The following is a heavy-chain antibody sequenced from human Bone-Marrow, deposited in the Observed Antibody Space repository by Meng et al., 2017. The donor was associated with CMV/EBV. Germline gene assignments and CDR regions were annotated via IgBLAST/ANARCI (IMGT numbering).Heavy chain of an antibody. J-gene: IGHJ6*01. Sequence: GGSLRLSCAASGFTFSSYGMHWVRQAPGKGLVWVAHIHSDGSSTTYADSVKGRFTISRDNAKNTVFLQMHSLGVEDTGVYYCARDSIVVPGRIYYYAMDVWGHGNTVNVDS. D-gene: IGHD6-19*01. CDR2: IHSDGSST. V-gene: IGHV3-74*01. CDR3: ARDSIVVPGRIYYYAMDV. CDR1: GFTFSSYG.